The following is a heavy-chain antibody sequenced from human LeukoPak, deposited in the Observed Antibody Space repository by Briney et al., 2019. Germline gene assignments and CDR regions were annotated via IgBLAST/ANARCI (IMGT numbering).Heavy chain of an antibody. Sequence: SETLSLTCTVSGGSISSYYWSWIRQPPGKGLEWIGYIYYSGSTNYNPSLKSRVTISVDTSKNQFSLKLSSVTAADTAVYYCARPRYYGMDVWGQGTTVTVSS. CDR1: GGSISSYY. J-gene: IGHJ6*02. CDR2: IYYSGST. V-gene: IGHV4-59*01. CDR3: ARPRYYGMDV.